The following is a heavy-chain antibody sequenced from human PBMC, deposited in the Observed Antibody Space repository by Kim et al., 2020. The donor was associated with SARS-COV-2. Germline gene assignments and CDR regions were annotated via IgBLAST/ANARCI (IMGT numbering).Heavy chain of an antibody. CDR2: INPDGSEK. CDR1: GFTFSSSW. Sequence: GGSLRLSCAASGFTFSSSWMNWVRQTPGKGLAWVANINPDGSEKYYVDSVKGRFTISRDNAKNSLYLQMNSLRAEDTAVYYCARAEDYWGQGTLVTVSS. V-gene: IGHV3-7*01. J-gene: IGHJ4*02. CDR3: ARAEDY.